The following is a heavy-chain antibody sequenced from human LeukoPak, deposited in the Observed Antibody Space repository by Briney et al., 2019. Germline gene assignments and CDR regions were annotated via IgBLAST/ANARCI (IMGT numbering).Heavy chain of an antibody. V-gene: IGHV4-34*01. CDR3: ARSHLSHYFDY. Sequence: SETLSLTCAVYGGSFSGYYWSWIRQPPGKGLEWIGEINHSESTNYNPSLKSRVTISVDTSKNQFSLKLSSVTAADTAVYYCARSHLSHYFDYWGQGTLVTVSS. J-gene: IGHJ4*02. CDR2: INHSEST. CDR1: GGSFSGYY.